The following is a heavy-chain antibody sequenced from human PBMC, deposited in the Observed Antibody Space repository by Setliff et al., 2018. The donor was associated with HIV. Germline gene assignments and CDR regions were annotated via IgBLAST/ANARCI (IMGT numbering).Heavy chain of an antibody. CDR1: GYIFTSHK. J-gene: IGHJ3*02. CDR3: ATVGPTIWGAFDI. Sequence: ASVKVSCKASGYIFTSHKIHWVRQAPGQGLEWMGIITPSDSYTVYAQKFQGRVTMTRDTSTSTVYMELSSLRSEDTAVYYCATVGPTIWGAFDIWGQGTMVTVSS. CDR2: ITPSDSYT. D-gene: IGHD3-16*01. V-gene: IGHV1-46*01.